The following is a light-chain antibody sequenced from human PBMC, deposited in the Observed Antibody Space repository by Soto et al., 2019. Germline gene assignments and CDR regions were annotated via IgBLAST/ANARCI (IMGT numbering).Light chain of an antibody. CDR3: QQYNNWYS. CDR1: QSINGN. J-gene: IGKJ2*03. CDR2: ATS. V-gene: IGKV3-15*01. Sequence: EIVMTQSPATLSVSPGERATLSCRASQSINGNLAWYQRKPGQAPRLLMYATSVRATGIPARFSGSGSGTEYTLTISSLQSEDFAVFYCQQYNNWYSFGQGTKVDIK.